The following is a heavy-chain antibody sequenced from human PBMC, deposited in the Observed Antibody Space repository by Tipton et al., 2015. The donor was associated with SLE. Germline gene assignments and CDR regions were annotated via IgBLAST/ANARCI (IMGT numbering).Heavy chain of an antibody. Sequence: SLRLSCAASGFTFSSFAMHWVRQAPGKGLEYVSAISSKGTTYYVNSVKGRFTISRDNSKNTLYLQMGSLRAEDMAVYYCASWGYNYASAYWGQGTQVTVSP. CDR3: ASWGYNYASAY. CDR2: ISSKGTT. D-gene: IGHD5-18*01. J-gene: IGHJ4*02. CDR1: GFTFSSFA. V-gene: IGHV3-64*01.